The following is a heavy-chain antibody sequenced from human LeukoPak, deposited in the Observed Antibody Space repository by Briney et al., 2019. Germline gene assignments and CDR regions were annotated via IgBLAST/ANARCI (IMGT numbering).Heavy chain of an antibody. V-gene: IGHV4-4*07. D-gene: IGHD1-26*01. CDR3: AGELRDAFDI. CDR1: GGSISSYY. CDR2: IYTSGRT. J-gene: IGHJ3*02. Sequence: PSETLSLTCTVSGGSISSYYWSWIRQPAGKGLEWIGRIYTSGRTNYNPSLKSRVTMSVDTPKNQFSLKLSSVTAADTAVYYCAGELRDAFDIWGQGTMVTVSS.